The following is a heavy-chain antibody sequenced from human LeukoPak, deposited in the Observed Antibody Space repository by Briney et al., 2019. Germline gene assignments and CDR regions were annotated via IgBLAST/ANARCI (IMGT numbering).Heavy chain of an antibody. Sequence: SETLSLTCTVSGGSISSYYWSWIRQPPGKGLEWIGYIYYSGSTNYNPSLKSRVTISVDTSKNQFSLKLSSVTAADTAVYYCARDVRAAAGTFYCYYGMDVWGQGTTVTVSS. V-gene: IGHV4-59*01. CDR2: IYYSGST. CDR1: GGSISSYY. D-gene: IGHD6-13*01. CDR3: ARDVRAAAGTFYCYYGMDV. J-gene: IGHJ6*02.